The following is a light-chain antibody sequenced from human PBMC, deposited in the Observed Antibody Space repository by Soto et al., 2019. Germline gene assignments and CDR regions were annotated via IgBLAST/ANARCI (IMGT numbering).Light chain of an antibody. CDR1: QSISSW. V-gene: IGKV1-5*01. J-gene: IGKJ1*01. CDR3: QQYNSYSPWT. CDR2: DAS. Sequence: DIQITQSPSTLAASVGDRGTHPFRASQSISSWLAWYQQKPGKAPKLLIYDASSLESGVPSRFSGSGSGTEFTLTISSLQPDDFATYYCQQYNSYSPWTFGQGTKVDIK.